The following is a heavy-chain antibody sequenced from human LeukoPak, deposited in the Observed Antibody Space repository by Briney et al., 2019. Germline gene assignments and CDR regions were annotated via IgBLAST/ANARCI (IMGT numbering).Heavy chain of an antibody. D-gene: IGHD6-13*01. CDR2: INPNSGGT. J-gene: IGHJ5*02. CDR3: ARDREQQLGNWFDP. V-gene: IGHV1-2*06. Sequence: ASVKVSCKASGYTFTDYYMHWVRQAPGQGLEWMGRINPNSGGTNYAQKFQGRVTMTRDTSISTAYMELSRLRSDDTAVYYCARDREQQLGNWFDPWGQGTLVTVSS. CDR1: GYTFTDYY.